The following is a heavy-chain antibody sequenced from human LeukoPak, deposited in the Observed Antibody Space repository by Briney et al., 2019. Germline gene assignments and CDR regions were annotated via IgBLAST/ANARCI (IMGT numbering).Heavy chain of an antibody. V-gene: IGHV1-69*04. D-gene: IGHD2-2*01. CDR3: ASLLGYCSSTSCYRHFDY. CDR2: IIPILGIA. CDR1: GGTFSSYA. J-gene: IGHJ4*02. Sequence: ASVKVSCKASGGTFSSYAISWVRRAPGQGLEWMGRIIPILGIANYAQKFQGRVTITADKSTSTAYMELSSLRSEDTAVYYCASLLGYCSSTSCYRHFDYWGQGTLVTVSS.